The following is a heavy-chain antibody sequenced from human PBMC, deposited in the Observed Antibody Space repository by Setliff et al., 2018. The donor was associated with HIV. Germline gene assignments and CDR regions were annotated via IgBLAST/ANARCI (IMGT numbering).Heavy chain of an antibody. CDR1: GFTISNYY. D-gene: IGHD3-16*01. CDR2: ISDSGSSI. CDR3: VRGPQFTPH. V-gene: IGHV3-11*04. J-gene: IGHJ4*02. Sequence: GGSLRLSCAVSGFTISNYYMTWIRQAPGKGLEWISYISDSGSSIDYADSVKGRFAMSRDTAKNTLYLQMNRLRADDTAVYYCVRGPQFTPHWGQGTLVTVSS.